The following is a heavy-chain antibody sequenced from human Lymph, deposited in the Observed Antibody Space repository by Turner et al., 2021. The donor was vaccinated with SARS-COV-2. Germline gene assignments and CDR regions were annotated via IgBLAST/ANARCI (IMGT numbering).Heavy chain of an antibody. Sequence: EVQLVESGGGLVQPGGSLRLSCAASGFTFSSYWMSWFRQAPGKGLEWVANIKQDGSEKYYVDSVKGRFTISRDNAKNSLYLQMNSLRADDTAVYFCARVGVRFEWSDGYHYYYAMDVWGQGTTVTVSS. J-gene: IGHJ6*02. CDR1: GFTFSSYW. CDR3: ARVGVRFEWSDGYHYYYAMDV. D-gene: IGHD3-3*01. CDR2: IKQDGSEK. V-gene: IGHV3-7*03.